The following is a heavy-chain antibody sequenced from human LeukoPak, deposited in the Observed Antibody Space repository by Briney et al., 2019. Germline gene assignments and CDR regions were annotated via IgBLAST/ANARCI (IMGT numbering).Heavy chain of an antibody. CDR3: VLAPNSNWFDF. Sequence: SETLSLTCSVSGDSISSFYWNWIRQSPGRGLEWIGNIHYSGSSIYNPSLRSRVTMSIDTSKKQFFLKLRSVTAADTAVYYCVLAPNSNWFDFWGQGALVTVSS. D-gene: IGHD2-15*01. CDR1: GDSISSFY. V-gene: IGHV4-59*08. J-gene: IGHJ4*02. CDR2: IHYSGSS.